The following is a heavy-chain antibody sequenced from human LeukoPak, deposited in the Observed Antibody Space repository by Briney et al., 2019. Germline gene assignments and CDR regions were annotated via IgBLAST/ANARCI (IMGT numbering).Heavy chain of an antibody. V-gene: IGHV4-59*01. Sequence: SETLSLTCTVSGVSISSYYWSWIRQPPGKGLEWIGYIYYSGSTNYNPSLKSRVTISVDTSKNQFSLKLSSVTAADTAVYYCARARRWLQSGVDYWGQGTLVTVSS. D-gene: IGHD5-24*01. CDR3: ARARRWLQSGVDY. CDR1: GVSISSYY. J-gene: IGHJ4*02. CDR2: IYYSGST.